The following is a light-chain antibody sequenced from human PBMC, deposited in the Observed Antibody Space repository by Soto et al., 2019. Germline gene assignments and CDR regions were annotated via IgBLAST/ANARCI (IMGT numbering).Light chain of an antibody. V-gene: IGLV8-61*01. CDR2: SGD. CDR3: VLYMKGDIRV. Sequence: QTVVTQEASLSVSPGGTVTLTCGLTSGSVSSRYYPSWYRQDPGQTPRTLIYSGDIRSSGVPDRFSGSILGSKAALTITGAQEEDESVYYCVLYMKGDIRVFGGGTKVTV. CDR1: SGSVSSRYY. J-gene: IGLJ2*01.